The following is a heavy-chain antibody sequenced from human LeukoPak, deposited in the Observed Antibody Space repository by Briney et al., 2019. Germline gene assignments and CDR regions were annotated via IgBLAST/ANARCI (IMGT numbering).Heavy chain of an antibody. Sequence: ASVKVSCKASGGTFSSYAISWVRQAPGQGLEWMGIINPSGGSTSYAQKFQGRVTMTRDTSTSTVYMELSSLRSEDTAVYYCAREHRQQLVSDYWGQGTLVTVSS. D-gene: IGHD6-13*01. V-gene: IGHV1-46*01. CDR2: INPSGGST. CDR1: GGTFSSYA. J-gene: IGHJ4*02. CDR3: AREHRQQLVSDY.